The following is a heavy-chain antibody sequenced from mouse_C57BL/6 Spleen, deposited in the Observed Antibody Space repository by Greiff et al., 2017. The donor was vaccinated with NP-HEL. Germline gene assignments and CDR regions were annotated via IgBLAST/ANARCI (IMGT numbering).Heavy chain of an antibody. CDR1: GYAFSSSW. J-gene: IGHJ4*01. V-gene: IGHV1-82*01. Sequence: QVQLKQSGPELVKPGASVKISCKASGYAFSSSWMNWVKQRPGKGLEWIGRIYPGDGDTNYNGKFKGKATLTADKSSSTAYMQLSSLTSEDSAVYFCARSEIYYGNYDYAMDYWGQGTSVTVSS. CDR2: IYPGDGDT. D-gene: IGHD2-1*01. CDR3: ARSEIYYGNYDYAMDY.